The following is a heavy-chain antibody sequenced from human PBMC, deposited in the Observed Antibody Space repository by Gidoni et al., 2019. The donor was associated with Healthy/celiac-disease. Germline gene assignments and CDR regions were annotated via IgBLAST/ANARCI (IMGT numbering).Heavy chain of an antibody. V-gene: IGHV3-21*01. J-gene: IGHJ3*02. D-gene: IGHD4-17*01. Sequence: EVQLVESGGGLVKPGGSLRLSCAASGFTFSSYRMNWVRMAPGKGLEWVSSISISSSYIYYADSVKGRFTISRDNAKNSLYRQMNSLRAEDTAVYYCARSMTTVTVGAFDIWGQGTMVTVSS. CDR1: GFTFSSYR. CDR3: ARSMTTVTVGAFDI. CDR2: ISISSSYI.